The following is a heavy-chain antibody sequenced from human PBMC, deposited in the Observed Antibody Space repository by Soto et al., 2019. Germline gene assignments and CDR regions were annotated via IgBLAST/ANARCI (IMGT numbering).Heavy chain of an antibody. J-gene: IGHJ4*02. Sequence: GGSLRLSCAASGFTFSSYAMHWVRQAPGKGLEWVAVISYDGSNKYYADSVKGRFTISRDNSKNTLYLQMNSLRAEDTAVYYCARDRNDILTGYWVDYWGQGTLVTVSS. V-gene: IGHV3-30-3*01. CDR1: GFTFSSYA. CDR2: ISYDGSNK. CDR3: ARDRNDILTGYWVDY. D-gene: IGHD3-9*01.